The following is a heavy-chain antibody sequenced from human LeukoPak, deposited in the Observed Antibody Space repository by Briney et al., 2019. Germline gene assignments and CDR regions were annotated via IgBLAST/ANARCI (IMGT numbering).Heavy chain of an antibody. CDR1: GWSFNDYY. D-gene: IGHD2-2*01. J-gene: IGHJ5*02. CDR3: ARGQVPAARGYNWFDP. V-gene: IGHV4-34*01. Sequence: KPSGTLSLTCAVYGWSFNDYYWNWIRQPPGKGLEWIGEINARGDTNYNPSLKSRVTISVDTSKKQFSLRLTSMIAADTALYYCARGQVPAARGYNWFDPWGQGTLVTVSS. CDR2: INARGDT.